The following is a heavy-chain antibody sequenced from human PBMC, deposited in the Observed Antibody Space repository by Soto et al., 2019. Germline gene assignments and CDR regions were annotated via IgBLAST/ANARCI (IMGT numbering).Heavy chain of an antibody. Sequence: GGSLRLSCAASGFTFSSYNMNWVRQAPGKGLEWLSYITRSSSTIYYADSVKGRFTISRDNAKNSLYLQMNSLRAEDTAVYYCAKDKGGRYCSRTSCLYSFDYWGQGTLVTVSS. D-gene: IGHD2-2*01. V-gene: IGHV3-48*01. CDR1: GFTFSSYN. CDR2: ITRSSSTI. J-gene: IGHJ4*02. CDR3: AKDKGGRYCSRTSCLYSFDY.